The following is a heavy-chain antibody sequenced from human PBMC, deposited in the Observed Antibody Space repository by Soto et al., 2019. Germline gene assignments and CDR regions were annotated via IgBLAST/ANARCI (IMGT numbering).Heavy chain of an antibody. CDR2: IWYDGSNK. CDR1: GFTFSSYG. Sequence: QVQLVESGGGVVQPGRSLRLSCAASGFTFSSYGMHWVRQAPGKGLEWVAVIWYDGSNKYYADSVKGRFTISRDNSKNPLYLQMNSRRAEDTPVYYCARWGIAAGDYWGQGTLVTVSS. J-gene: IGHJ4*02. CDR3: ARWGIAAGDY. V-gene: IGHV3-33*01. D-gene: IGHD6-13*01.